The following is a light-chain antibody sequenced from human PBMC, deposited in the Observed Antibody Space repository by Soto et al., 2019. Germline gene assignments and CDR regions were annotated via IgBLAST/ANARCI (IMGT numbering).Light chain of an antibody. J-gene: IGLJ1*01. CDR1: SSDIGGYNS. CDR2: EVS. Sequence: QSALTQPASVSGSPGQSITISCTGTSSDIGGYNSVSWYQQHPGKAPKLMIYEVSNRPSGISNRFSGSKSGNTASQTISGLQAEDEADYYCSSYTSSVAHVFGTGTKVTVL. V-gene: IGLV2-14*01. CDR3: SSYTSSVAHV.